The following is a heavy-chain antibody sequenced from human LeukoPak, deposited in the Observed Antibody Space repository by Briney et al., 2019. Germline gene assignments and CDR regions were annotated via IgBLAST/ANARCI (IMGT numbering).Heavy chain of an antibody. CDR3: ARTPALAVAGTLDPKE. Sequence: SETLSLTCTVSGGSISSYYWSWIRQPPGKGLEWIGYIYHSGSTNYNPSLKSRVTISVDTSRNQFSLKLSSVTAADTAVYYCARTPALAVAGTLDPKEWGQGTLVTVSS. J-gene: IGHJ4*02. CDR1: GGSISSYY. V-gene: IGHV4-59*01. D-gene: IGHD6-19*01. CDR2: IYHSGST.